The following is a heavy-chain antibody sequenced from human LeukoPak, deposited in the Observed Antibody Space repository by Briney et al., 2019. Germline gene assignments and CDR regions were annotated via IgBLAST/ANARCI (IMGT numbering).Heavy chain of an antibody. Sequence: SETLSLTCAVYGGSFSGYYWSWIRQPPGKGLEWIGEINHSGSTNYNPSLKSRVTISVDTSKNQFSLKLRSVTAADTAVYYCARQFYSSSWYFDLWGRGTLVTVSS. CDR3: ARQFYSSSWYFDL. J-gene: IGHJ2*01. V-gene: IGHV4-34*01. CDR1: GGSFSGYY. D-gene: IGHD6-13*01. CDR2: INHSGST.